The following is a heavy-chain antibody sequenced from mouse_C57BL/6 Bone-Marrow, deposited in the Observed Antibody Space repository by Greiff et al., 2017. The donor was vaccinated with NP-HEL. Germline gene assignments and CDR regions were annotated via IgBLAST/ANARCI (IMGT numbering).Heavy chain of an antibody. CDR2: SSGGGGNT. CDR3: ARHRDWVAWFAY. J-gene: IGHJ3*01. D-gene: IGHD4-1*01. Sequence: EVQGVESGGGLVKPGGSLKLSCAASGFTFSSYTMSWVRQTPEKRLEWVATSSGGGGNTYYPDSVKGRFTISRDNAKNTLYLQMSSLRSEDTALYYCARHRDWVAWFAYWGQGTLVTVSA. CDR1: GFTFSSYT. V-gene: IGHV5-9*01.